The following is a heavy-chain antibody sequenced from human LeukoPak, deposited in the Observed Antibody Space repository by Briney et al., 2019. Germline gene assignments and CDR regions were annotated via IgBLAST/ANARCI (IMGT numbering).Heavy chain of an antibody. Sequence: SETLSLTCAVYGGSFSGYYWSWIRQPPGKGLEWIGEINHSGSTNYNPSLKSRVTISVDTSKNQFSLKLSSVTAADTAVYYCARGPYCSSTSCNFAFFDYWGQGTLVTVSS. V-gene: IGHV4-34*01. CDR2: INHSGST. CDR1: GGSFSGYY. J-gene: IGHJ4*02. D-gene: IGHD2-2*01. CDR3: ARGPYCSSTSCNFAFFDY.